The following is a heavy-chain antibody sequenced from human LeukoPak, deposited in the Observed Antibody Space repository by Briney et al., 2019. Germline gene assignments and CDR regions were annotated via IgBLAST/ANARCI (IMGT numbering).Heavy chain of an antibody. J-gene: IGHJ4*02. Sequence: SETLSLTCTVSGGSISSSSYYWGWIRQPPGKGLEWIGSIYYSGSTYYNPSLKSRVTMSVDTSKNQFSLKLSSVTAADTAVYYCARGNVWSGPFDYWGQGTLVTVSS. D-gene: IGHD3-3*01. CDR2: IYYSGST. V-gene: IGHV4-39*07. CDR1: GGSISSSSYY. CDR3: ARGNVWSGPFDY.